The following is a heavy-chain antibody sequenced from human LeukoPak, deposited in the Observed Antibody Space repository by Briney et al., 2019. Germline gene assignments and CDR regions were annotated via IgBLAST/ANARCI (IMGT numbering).Heavy chain of an antibody. CDR2: INPNSGDT. D-gene: IGHD1-7*01. J-gene: IGHJ4*02. Sequence: ASVKVSCKASGYTFTGYYMHWVRQAPGQGLEWMGWINPNSGDTNYAQKFQGRVTMTRDTSISTAYMELSRLRSDDTAVYYCARDAGDGLELPLVFFDYWGQGTLVTVSS. CDR3: ARDAGDGLELPLVFFDY. V-gene: IGHV1-2*02. CDR1: GYTFTGYY.